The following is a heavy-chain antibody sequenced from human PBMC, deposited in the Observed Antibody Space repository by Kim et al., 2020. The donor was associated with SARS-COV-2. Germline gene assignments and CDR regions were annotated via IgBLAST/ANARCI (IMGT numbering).Heavy chain of an antibody. V-gene: IGHV3-21*01. J-gene: IGHJ4*02. CDR1: GFKFSSYA. D-gene: IGHD6-6*01. Sequence: GGSLRLSCVASGFKFSSYAINWVRQAPGKGLEWVASISSESNFIYYADSVKGRFTISRDNTQNSLVLQMDSLRAEDSAVYYCARDPDSSPSPQNYWAQGT. CDR2: ISSESNFI. CDR3: ARDPDSSPSPQNY.